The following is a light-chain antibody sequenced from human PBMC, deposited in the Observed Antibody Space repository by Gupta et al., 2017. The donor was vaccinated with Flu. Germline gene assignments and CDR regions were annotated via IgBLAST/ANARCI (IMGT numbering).Light chain of an antibody. CDR2: EVS. Sequence: QSALPQPASVSGSPGQSITISCTGTSSDVGGYNYVSWYQQHPGKAPKLMIYEVSNRPSGVSNRFSGSKSGNTASLTISGLQAEDEADYYCSSYTSSSTSLFGTGTKVTVL. CDR3: SSYTSSSTSL. V-gene: IGLV2-14*01. J-gene: IGLJ1*01. CDR1: SSDVGGYNY.